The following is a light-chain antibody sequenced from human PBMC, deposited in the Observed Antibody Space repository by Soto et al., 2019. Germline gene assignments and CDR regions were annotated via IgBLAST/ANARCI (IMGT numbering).Light chain of an antibody. CDR2: DAS. Sequence: EIVLTQSPGTLSLSPGESATLSCRASQSVSRNYLAWYQQKPGQAPRFLIYDASSRATGIPDRFSGSGSETDFTLTISRLEAEDFAVYHCQQYAKSPLTFGGGTKLEIK. CDR1: QSVSRNY. J-gene: IGKJ4*01. CDR3: QQYAKSPLT. V-gene: IGKV3-20*01.